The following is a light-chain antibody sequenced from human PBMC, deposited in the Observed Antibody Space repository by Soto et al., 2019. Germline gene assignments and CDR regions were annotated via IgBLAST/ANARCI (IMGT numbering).Light chain of an antibody. Sequence: DIRLTQSPSFLSASVGDRVTITCRASQGISSYLAWYQQKPGKAPKLLIYAASTLQSGVPSRFSGSGSGTDFTLTINSLQPEDFATYFCQQSLSAPFTFGPGTKVDL. J-gene: IGKJ3*01. V-gene: IGKV1-9*01. CDR2: AAS. CDR1: QGISSY. CDR3: QQSLSAPFT.